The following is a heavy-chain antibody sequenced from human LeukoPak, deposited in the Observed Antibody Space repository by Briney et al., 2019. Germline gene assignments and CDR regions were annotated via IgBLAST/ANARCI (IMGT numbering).Heavy chain of an antibody. CDR3: SSHSSSSPFDY. Sequence: SETLSLTCTVSGVSITSSSYNWGWIRQPPGKGLEWIGSIYYSGNTYYNPSLKSRVTISVDTSKNQFSLKLNSVTAADTAVYYCSSHSSSSPFDYWGQGTLVTVSS. CDR2: IYYSGNT. D-gene: IGHD6-13*01. CDR1: GVSITSSSYN. V-gene: IGHV4-39*01. J-gene: IGHJ4*02.